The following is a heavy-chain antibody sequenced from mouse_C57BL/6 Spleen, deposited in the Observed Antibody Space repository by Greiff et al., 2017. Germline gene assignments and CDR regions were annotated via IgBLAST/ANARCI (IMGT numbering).Heavy chain of an antibody. J-gene: IGHJ2*01. CDR3: TRRPYSNFYYIDY. Sequence: QRVGSGGGLVQPGGSMKLSFAASEFTFSDAWMAWVGRSPKKGLGWVAEFRNKANTHATYYAETVKGRFTISRDDSKSSVYLQMTSLRAEDTGIYYCTRRPYSNFYYIDYWGQGTTLTVSS. V-gene: IGHV6-6*01. D-gene: IGHD2-5*01. CDR2: FRNKANTHAT. CDR1: EFTFSDAW.